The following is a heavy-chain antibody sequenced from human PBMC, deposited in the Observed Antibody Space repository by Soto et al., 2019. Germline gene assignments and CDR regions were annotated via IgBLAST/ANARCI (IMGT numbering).Heavy chain of an antibody. Sequence: ASVKVSCKASGYTFTSYGISWVRQAPGQGLEWMGWISAYNGNTNYAQKLQGRVTMTTDTSTSTAYMELRSLRSDDTAVYYCARDYPYYYDSSGSIFFDYWGRRTLVTVSS. V-gene: IGHV1-18*01. CDR3: ARDYPYYYDSSGSIFFDY. J-gene: IGHJ4*02. CDR2: ISAYNGNT. CDR1: GYTFTSYG. D-gene: IGHD3-22*01.